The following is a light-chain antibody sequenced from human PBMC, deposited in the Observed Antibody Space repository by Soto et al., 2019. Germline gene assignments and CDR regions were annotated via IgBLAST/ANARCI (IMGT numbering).Light chain of an antibody. V-gene: IGKV3-20*01. CDR1: QTVSSNY. CDR2: GAS. Sequence: EIVMTQSPDTLSLSPGETATLSCRASQTVSSNYLAWCQQRPGQAPRLLIYGASTRAAGIPDRFSGSGSGTDFTLTITRLEPEDSAVYFCQQYTGPPTTFGQGTRLEIK. CDR3: QQYTGPPTT. J-gene: IGKJ5*01.